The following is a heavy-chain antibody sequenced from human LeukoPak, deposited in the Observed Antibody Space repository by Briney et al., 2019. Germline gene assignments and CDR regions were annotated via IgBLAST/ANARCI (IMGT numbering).Heavy chain of an antibody. J-gene: IGHJ4*02. Sequence: GSLRLSCAASGFTFSSYGMHWVRQAPGKGLEWVAVISYDGSNKYYADSVKGRFTISRDNSKNTLYLQMNSLRAEDTAVYYCAKDRRWASTVTTPDYWGQGTLVTVSS. CDR2: ISYDGSNK. CDR1: GFTFSSYG. V-gene: IGHV3-30*18. D-gene: IGHD4-17*01. CDR3: AKDRRWASTVTTPDY.